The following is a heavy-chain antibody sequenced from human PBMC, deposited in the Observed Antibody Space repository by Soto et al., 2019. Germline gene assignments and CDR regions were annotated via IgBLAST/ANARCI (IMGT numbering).Heavy chain of an antibody. D-gene: IGHD5-18*01. CDR2: IKQDGSEK. J-gene: IGHJ4*02. V-gene: IGHV3-7*01. CDR1: GFTFSSYW. CDR3: ATRSGYSYASHTEFDY. Sequence: GGSLRLSCAASGFTFSSYWMSWVRQAPGKGLEWVANIKQDGSEKYYVDSVKGRFTISRDNAKNSLYLQMNSLRAEDTAVYYCATRSGYSYASHTEFDYWGQGTLVTVSS.